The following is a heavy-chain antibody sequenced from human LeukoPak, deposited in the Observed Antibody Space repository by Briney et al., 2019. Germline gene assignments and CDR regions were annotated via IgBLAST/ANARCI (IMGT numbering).Heavy chain of an antibody. D-gene: IGHD6-13*01. V-gene: IGHV4-39*07. J-gene: IGHJ3*01. Sequence: PSETLSLTCTVSGGSISSSSYYWGWIRQPPGKGLEWIGSIYYSGSTYYNPSLNSRVTMSLDTSKNQFSLKLTSVTAADTAVYYCARFRMTASATAAFDLWGQGTLVTVSS. CDR2: IYYSGST. CDR1: GGSISSSSYY. CDR3: ARFRMTASATAAFDL.